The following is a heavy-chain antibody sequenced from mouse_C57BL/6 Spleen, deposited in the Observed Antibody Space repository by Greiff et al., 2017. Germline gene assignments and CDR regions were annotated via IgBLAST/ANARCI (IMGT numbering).Heavy chain of an antibody. CDR2: ISNGGGSP. J-gene: IGHJ2*01. D-gene: IGHD2-2*01. Sequence: EVMLVESGGGLVQPGGSLKLSCAASGFTFSDYYMYWVRQTPEKRLEWVAYISNGGGSPYYPDTVKGRFTISRDNAKNTLYLQMSRLKSEDTAMYYCARQVIYYGYDGYFDYWGQDTTLTVSS. V-gene: IGHV5-12*01. CDR3: ARQVIYYGYDGYFDY. CDR1: GFTFSDYY.